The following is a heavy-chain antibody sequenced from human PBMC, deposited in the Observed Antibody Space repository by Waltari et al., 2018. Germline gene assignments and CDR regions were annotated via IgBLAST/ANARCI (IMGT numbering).Heavy chain of an antibody. D-gene: IGHD3-22*01. CDR3: ARDYCDRTNCHGMDV. CDR2: ISYNERNI. J-gene: IGHJ6*02. V-gene: IGHV3-30*09. CDR1: ELTFSSYA. Sequence: QVQLVESGGRVVQPGRSLRVSCAASELTFSSYAMHWVRQAPGKGLEWVAVISYNERNIYYVDSVKGRFAISRDNSKKMLYLQMNSLRAEDTAVYYCARDYCDRTNCHGMDVWGQGTTVTVSS.